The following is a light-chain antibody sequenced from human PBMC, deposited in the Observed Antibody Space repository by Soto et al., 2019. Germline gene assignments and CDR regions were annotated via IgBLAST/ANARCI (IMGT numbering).Light chain of an antibody. Sequence: EIVLTQSPGTLSLSPGERSTLSCMASQSVSSSYLAWYQQKPGQAPRLLIYGESSRATGIPDRFSGSGSGTDFTLTISRLEPEDFAVYYCQQYGSSPTFGQGTQVDIK. CDR3: QQYGSSPT. CDR1: QSVSSSY. CDR2: GES. J-gene: IGKJ1*01. V-gene: IGKV3-20*01.